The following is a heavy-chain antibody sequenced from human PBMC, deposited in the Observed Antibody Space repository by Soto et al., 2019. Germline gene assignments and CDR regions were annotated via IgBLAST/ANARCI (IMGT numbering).Heavy chain of an antibody. Sequence: EVQLLESGGGLVQPGGSLRLSCAASGFTFSNYAMNWVRQAPGKGLEWVSAISNSFFYGNTPYADSVKGWFTFSRENEKITVYLEMNSQRAEETAVYYCAKVFSPEGGNYFDYWGQGTLVTVSS. CDR1: GFTFSNYA. CDR2: ISNSFFYGNT. V-gene: IGHV3-23*01. J-gene: IGHJ4*02. CDR3: AKVFSPEGGNYFDY.